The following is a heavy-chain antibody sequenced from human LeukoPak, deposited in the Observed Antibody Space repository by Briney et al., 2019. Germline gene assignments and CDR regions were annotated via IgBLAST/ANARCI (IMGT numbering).Heavy chain of an antibody. CDR3: AKDRPAPRYSSGWYVPFDY. CDR2: ISGSGGST. Sequence: QPGGSLRLSCAASGFTFSSYAMSWVRQAPGKGLEWVSAISGSGGSTYYADSVKGRFTISRDNSKNTLYLQMNSLRAEDTAVYYCAKDRPAPRYSSGWYVPFDYWGQGTLVTVSS. J-gene: IGHJ4*02. CDR1: GFTFSSYA. V-gene: IGHV3-23*01. D-gene: IGHD6-19*01.